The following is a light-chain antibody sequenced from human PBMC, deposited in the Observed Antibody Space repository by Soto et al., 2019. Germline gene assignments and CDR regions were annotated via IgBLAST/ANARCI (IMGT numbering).Light chain of an antibody. CDR3: QYNTWSPLT. CDR1: QSVSNN. Sequence: EIVMTQSPATLSVSPGERATLSCRASQSVSNNLAWYQQKPGQAPRLLIYGASTRATGIPARFSGSGSGTEFTLTISSLQSEDFAVYYCQYNTWSPLTFGGGTKVETK. CDR2: GAS. V-gene: IGKV3-15*01. J-gene: IGKJ4*01.